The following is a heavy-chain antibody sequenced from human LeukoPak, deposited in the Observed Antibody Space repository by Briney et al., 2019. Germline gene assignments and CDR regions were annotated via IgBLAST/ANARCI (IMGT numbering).Heavy chain of an antibody. J-gene: IGHJ6*03. V-gene: IGHV4-61*02. Sequence: PSETLSLTCTVSGGSISSGSYYWSWIRQPAGKGLEWIGRIYTSGSTNYNPSLKSRVTISVDTSKNQFSLKLSSVTAADTAVYYCARVSRVPAAIPSYYYYMDVWGKGTTVTVSS. CDR3: ARVSRVPAAIPSYYYYMDV. CDR2: IYTSGST. CDR1: GGSISSGSYY. D-gene: IGHD2-2*01.